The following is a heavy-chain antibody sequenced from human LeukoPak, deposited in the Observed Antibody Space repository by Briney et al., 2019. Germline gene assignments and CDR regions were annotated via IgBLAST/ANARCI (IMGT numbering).Heavy chain of an antibody. Sequence: PGRSLRLSCAASGFTFSSYGMHWVRQAPGKGLEWVAVISYDGSYKYYADSVKGRFTISRDNSKNTLYLQMNSLRAEDTAVYYCAKVGDYGDYALDYWGQGTLVTVSP. CDR3: AKVGDYGDYALDY. J-gene: IGHJ4*02. D-gene: IGHD4-17*01. CDR2: ISYDGSYK. CDR1: GFTFSSYG. V-gene: IGHV3-30*18.